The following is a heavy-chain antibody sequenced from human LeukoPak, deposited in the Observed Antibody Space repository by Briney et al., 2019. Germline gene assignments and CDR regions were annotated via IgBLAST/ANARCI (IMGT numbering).Heavy chain of an antibody. D-gene: IGHD6-19*01. CDR2: IYTSGST. CDR3: ARANSSGWYVRVDAFDI. V-gene: IGHV4-61*02. CDR1: GGSISSGSYY. Sequence: SETLSLTCTVSGGSISSGSYYWSWIRQPAGKGLEWIGRIYTSGSTNYNPSLKSRVTISVDTSKNQFSLKLSSVTAADTAVYYCARANSSGWYVRVDAFDIWGQGTMVTVSS. J-gene: IGHJ3*02.